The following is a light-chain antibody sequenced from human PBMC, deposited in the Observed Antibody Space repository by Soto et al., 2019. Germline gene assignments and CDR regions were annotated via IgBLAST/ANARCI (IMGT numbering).Light chain of an antibody. J-gene: IGLJ2*01. CDR1: SSNIGNNF. Sequence: QSVLTQPPSVSAAPRQKVTISCSGSSSNIGNNFVSWYQQLPGTAPKLLTYDNDKRPSGIPDRFSGSKSGTSATLGITGLQTGDEAEYYCATWDGSLSAVVFGGGTKLAFL. CDR3: ATWDGSLSAVV. V-gene: IGLV1-51*01. CDR2: DND.